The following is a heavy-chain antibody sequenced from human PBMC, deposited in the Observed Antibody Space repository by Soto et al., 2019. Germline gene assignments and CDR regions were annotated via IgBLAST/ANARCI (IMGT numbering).Heavy chain of an antibody. D-gene: IGHD2-2*01. Sequence: SETLSLTCTVSGDAIYIGGYYWSWIRQHPGKGLEWIGYIYHTGRTYYNPSLESRVTMSVDTSKNQFSLKLASVTAADTAVYYCARGGSSTANWIYPWGQGTLVTVSS. CDR2: IYHTGRT. J-gene: IGHJ5*02. V-gene: IGHV4-31*03. CDR3: ARGGSSTANWIYP. CDR1: GDAIYIGGYY.